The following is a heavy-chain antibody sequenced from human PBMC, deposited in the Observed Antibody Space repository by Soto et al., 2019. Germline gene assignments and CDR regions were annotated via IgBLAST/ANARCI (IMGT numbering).Heavy chain of an antibody. CDR1: GYTFTGYY. J-gene: IGHJ5*01. CDR2: INPNGGDT. V-gene: IGHV1-2*04. CDR3: ARGTWQGRFDA. Sequence: QVQLVQSGAEVKKPGASVKVSCKASGYTFTGYYIHWVRQAPGQGLEWMGWINPNGGDTNYAQKFQDWVTMTRDTSISTAYRELSRMKSDDTAVYYCARGTWQGRFDAWGHGTLVTVAS.